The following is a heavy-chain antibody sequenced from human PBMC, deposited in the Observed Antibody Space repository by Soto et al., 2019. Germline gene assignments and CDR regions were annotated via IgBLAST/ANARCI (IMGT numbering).Heavy chain of an antibody. J-gene: IGHJ4*02. CDR1: GDTFTRSV. V-gene: IGHV1-69*02. CDR3: ARSTTGVYVFTD. Sequence: QVQLVQSGAEVKNPGSSVKVSCKGSGDTFTRSVISWVRQVPGQRLEWMGRIIPVLGVENNAQNFQGRVTVTADKSTSTAYLALNSLKSEYTAIYYCARSTTGVYVFTDWGQGTRVTVSS. D-gene: IGHD1-1*01. CDR2: IIPVLGVE.